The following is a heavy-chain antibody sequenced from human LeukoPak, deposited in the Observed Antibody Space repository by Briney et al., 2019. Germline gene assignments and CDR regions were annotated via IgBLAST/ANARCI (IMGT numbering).Heavy chain of an antibody. Sequence: GGSLRLSCAASGFTFSSYAMGWVRQAPGKGLEWASAISGSGGSTYYADSVKGRFTISRDNSKNTLYLQMNSLRAEDTAIYYCAKERNRSTSCYYYWGQGTLVTVSS. V-gene: IGHV3-23*01. J-gene: IGHJ4*02. CDR1: GFTFSSYA. D-gene: IGHD2-2*01. CDR2: ISGSGGST. CDR3: AKERNRSTSCYYY.